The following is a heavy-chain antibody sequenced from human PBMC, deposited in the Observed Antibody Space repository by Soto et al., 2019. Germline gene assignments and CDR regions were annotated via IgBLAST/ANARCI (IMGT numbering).Heavy chain of an antibody. J-gene: IGHJ6*02. D-gene: IGHD1-26*01. CDR1: GGTFSSYA. V-gene: IGHV1-69*13. CDR2: IIPIFGTA. Sequence: GASVKVSCKASGGTFSSYAISWVRQAPGQGLEWMGGIIPIFGTANYAQKFQGRVTITADESTSTAYMKLSNLRSEDTDMYYCASRVGATTYYYYGMDVWGQGTTVTVSS. CDR3: ASRVGATTYYYYGMDV.